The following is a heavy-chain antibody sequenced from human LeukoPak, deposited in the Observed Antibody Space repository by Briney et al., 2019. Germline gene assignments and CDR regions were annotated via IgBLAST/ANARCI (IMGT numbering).Heavy chain of an antibody. CDR1: GFTFDDYG. J-gene: IGHJ4*02. V-gene: IGHV3-20*04. CDR2: INWNGGST. D-gene: IGHD6-25*01. Sequence: GGSLRLSCAASGFTFDDYGMSWVRQAPGKGLEWVSGINWNGGSTGYADSVKGRFTISRDNAKNSLYLQMNSLRVEDTALYYCVRPRVGYSSAWPLDYWGQGILVTVSS. CDR3: VRPRVGYSSAWPLDY.